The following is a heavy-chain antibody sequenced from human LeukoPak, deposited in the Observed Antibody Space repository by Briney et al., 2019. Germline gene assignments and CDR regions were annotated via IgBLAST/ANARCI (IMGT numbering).Heavy chain of an antibody. D-gene: IGHD1-26*01. CDR2: ILAIFATA. CDR1: GGTFSSYA. V-gene: IGHV1-69*13. J-gene: IGHJ4*02. Sequence: SLKVSCKASGGTFSSYAISWVRQAPGQGLEWMGRILAIFATANYAQKFQGRVTITADESTSTAYMELSSLRSEDTAVYYCARESGSYEASFDYWGQGTLVTVS. CDR3: ARESGSYEASFDY.